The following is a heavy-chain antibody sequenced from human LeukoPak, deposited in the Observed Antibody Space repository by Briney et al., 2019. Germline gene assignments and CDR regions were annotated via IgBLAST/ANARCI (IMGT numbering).Heavy chain of an antibody. D-gene: IGHD3-22*01. J-gene: IGHJ3*02. CDR2: IDPSDSYT. CDR1: GYSFTSYW. CDR3: ATALVVIPVGDAFDI. V-gene: IGHV5-10-1*01. Sequence: GESLKISRKGSGYSFTSYWISLVRQMPGKGLEWMGRIDPSDSYTNYRPSFQGHVTISADKSISTAYLQWSSLKASDTAMYYCATALVVIPVGDAFDIWGQGTMVTVSS.